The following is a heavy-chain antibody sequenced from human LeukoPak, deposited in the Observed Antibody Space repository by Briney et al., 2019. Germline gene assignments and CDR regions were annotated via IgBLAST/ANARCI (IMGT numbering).Heavy chain of an antibody. Sequence: PGGSLRLSCSASGFTFSVHVIHRVRQAPGRGLEFVSAISSNGHDTYYADSVKARFTISRDNSQNTVYLQMSSLRTDDTAVYYCVKEAYRVSHNDYWGQGTLVTVSS. CDR2: ISSNGHDT. CDR3: VKEAYRVSHNDY. V-gene: IGHV3-64D*06. CDR1: GFTFSVHV. D-gene: IGHD3-16*02. J-gene: IGHJ4*02.